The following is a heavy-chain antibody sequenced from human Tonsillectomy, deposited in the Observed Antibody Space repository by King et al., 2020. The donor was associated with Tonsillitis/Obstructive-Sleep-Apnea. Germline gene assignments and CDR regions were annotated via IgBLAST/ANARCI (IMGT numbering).Heavy chain of an antibody. Sequence: VQLVESGGGLVQPGGSLRLSCAASGFTFSSYWMTWVRQARGKGRVWVANIKQDGRDKYYVDSVKGRYTISRDNDKNSLYPQMNSLRAEDTAVYYCARGEGIMLTFGGSIASTSNYYYGMDVWGQGPTVTVSS. CDR2: IKQDGRDK. V-gene: IGHV3-7*03. CDR3: ARGEGIMLTFGGSIASTSNYYYGMDV. D-gene: IGHD3-16*02. CDR1: GFTFSSYW. J-gene: IGHJ6*02.